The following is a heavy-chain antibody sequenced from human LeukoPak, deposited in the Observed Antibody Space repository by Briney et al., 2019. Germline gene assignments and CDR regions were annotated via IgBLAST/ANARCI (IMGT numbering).Heavy chain of an antibody. CDR2: ISSSSSCI. CDR1: GFTFSSYS. Sequence: GGSLRLSCAASGFTFSSYSMNWVRQAPGKGLEWVSSISSSSSCIYYADSVKGRFTISRDNAKNSLYLQMNSLRAEDTAVYYCARDLGGSYYYGSGSSHDYWGQGTLVTVSS. CDR3: ARDLGGSYYYGSGSSHDY. J-gene: IGHJ4*02. V-gene: IGHV3-21*01. D-gene: IGHD3-10*01.